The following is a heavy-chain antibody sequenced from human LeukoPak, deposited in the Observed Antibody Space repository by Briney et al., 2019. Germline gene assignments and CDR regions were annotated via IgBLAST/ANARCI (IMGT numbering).Heavy chain of an antibody. CDR1: GFTFSSYE. J-gene: IGHJ3*02. Sequence: PGGSLRLSCAASGFTFSSYEMNWVRQAPGKGLEWVSYITSSGSIRYYADSVKGRFTNSRDNAENSLYLQMNSLRAEDTAVYYCARVMSRVDAFDIWGQGTMVTVSS. CDR2: ITSSGSIR. D-gene: IGHD3-10*01. CDR3: ARVMSRVDAFDI. V-gene: IGHV3-48*03.